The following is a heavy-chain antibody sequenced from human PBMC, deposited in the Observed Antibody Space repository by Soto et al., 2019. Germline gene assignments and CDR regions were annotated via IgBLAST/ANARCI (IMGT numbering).Heavy chain of an antibody. V-gene: IGHV4-59*01. J-gene: IGHJ5*02. CDR1: GGSISSYY. CDR3: ASGLGYCSGGSCYASGWFDP. Sequence: SETLSLTCTVSGGSISSYYWSWIRQPPGKGLDWIGYIYYSGSTNYNPSLKSRVTISVDTSKNQFSLKLSSVTAADTAVYYCASGLGYCSGGSCYASGWFDPWGQGTLVTVSS. CDR2: IYYSGST. D-gene: IGHD2-15*01.